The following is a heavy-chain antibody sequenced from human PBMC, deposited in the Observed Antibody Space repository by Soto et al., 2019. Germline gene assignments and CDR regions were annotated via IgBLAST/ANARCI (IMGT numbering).Heavy chain of an antibody. Sequence: ASVKVSCKASGYTFTSYGISWVRQAPGQGLEWMGWISAYNGNTNYAQKLQGRVTMTTDTSTSTAYMELRSLRSDDTAVYYCARDFQEGIVVVVAATWWFDPWGQGTLVTVSS. J-gene: IGHJ5*02. D-gene: IGHD2-15*01. CDR3: ARDFQEGIVVVVAATWWFDP. CDR2: ISAYNGNT. V-gene: IGHV1-18*01. CDR1: GYTFTSYG.